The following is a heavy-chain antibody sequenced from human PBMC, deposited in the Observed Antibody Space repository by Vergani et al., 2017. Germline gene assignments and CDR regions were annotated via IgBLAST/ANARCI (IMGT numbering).Heavy chain of an antibody. CDR3: VKPRGERQEVDF. J-gene: IGHJ4*02. Sequence: EVQLVQSGAEVKKPGESLKISCEGSGYTFTDYWVGWVRQKPGKGLEWMGVVYARDSITRYSLSFEGQVTISADKSINTAYLEWDSLRASDSAMYYCVKPRGERQEVDFWGQGTLVTVSS. CDR2: VYARDSIT. V-gene: IGHV5-51*01. D-gene: IGHD3-16*01. CDR1: GYTFTDYW.